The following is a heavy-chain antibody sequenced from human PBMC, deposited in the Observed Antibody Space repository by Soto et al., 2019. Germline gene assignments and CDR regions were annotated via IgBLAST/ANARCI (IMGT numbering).Heavy chain of an antibody. D-gene: IGHD1-1*01. Sequence: QITLKESGPTLVKPTQTLTLTCTFSGFSLSTSGVGVGWIRQPPGKALEWLALIYWDDDKRYSPSLKSRLTTXKXTSKNQVVLTMTNMDPVDTATYYCAHRGYGTGTTDYWGQGTLVTVSS. V-gene: IGHV2-5*02. CDR1: GFSLSTSGVG. J-gene: IGHJ4*02. CDR2: IYWDDDK. CDR3: AHRGYGTGTTDY.